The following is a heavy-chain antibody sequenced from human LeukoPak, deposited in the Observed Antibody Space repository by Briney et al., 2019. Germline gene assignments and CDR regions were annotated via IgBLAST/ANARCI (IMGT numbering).Heavy chain of an antibody. CDR1: GIRFSSYW. Sequence: GGSLRLSCAPSGIRFSSYWMSWVSQAPGKGLERVATMNQDGTEKYYVDSVRGRFTISRDNARKSLYLQMNSLRAEDTALYYCARDKGYTTYDYWGQGTLVTVSS. D-gene: IGHD5-24*01. CDR3: ARDKGYTTYDY. J-gene: IGHJ4*02. V-gene: IGHV3-7*01. CDR2: MNQDGTEK.